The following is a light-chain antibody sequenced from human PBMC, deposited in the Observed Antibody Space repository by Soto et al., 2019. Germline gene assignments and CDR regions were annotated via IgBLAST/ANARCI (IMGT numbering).Light chain of an antibody. V-gene: IGKV1-39*01. Sequence: DIQMTQSPSSLSASVGDRVTITCRASQSISSYLNWYQQKPGTAPELLIYVASSLQSGVPSRFSGRGSGTDFTLTISSLQPEDFATYYCQQSYSTPITVGQGTRLEIK. CDR3: QQSYSTPIT. J-gene: IGKJ5*01. CDR2: VAS. CDR1: QSISSY.